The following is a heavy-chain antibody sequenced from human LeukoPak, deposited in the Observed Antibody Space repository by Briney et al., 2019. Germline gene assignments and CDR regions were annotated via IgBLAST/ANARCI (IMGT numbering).Heavy chain of an antibody. D-gene: IGHD3-22*01. V-gene: IGHV4-4*07. CDR3: AGRTITDYYDSSGYYYVSNWFDP. CDR2: IYTSGST. CDR1: GGSISSYY. Sequence: PSETLSLTCTVPGGSISSYYWSWIRQPAGKGLEWIGRIYTSGSTSYNPSLKSRVTMSVDTSKNQFSLKLSSVTAADTAVYYCAGRTITDYYDSSGYYYVSNWFDPWGQGTLVTVSS. J-gene: IGHJ5*02.